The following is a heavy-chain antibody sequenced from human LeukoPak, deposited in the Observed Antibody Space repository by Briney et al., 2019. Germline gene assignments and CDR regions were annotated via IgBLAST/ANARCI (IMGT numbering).Heavy chain of an antibody. Sequence: GSLRLSCAASGFTFSSYSMNWVRQAPGKGLEWVSSISSSSSYIYYADSVKGRFTISRDNAKNSLYLQMNSLRAEDTAVYYCARDATDSSGYYGLDAFDXWGQGTMVTV. CDR3: ARDATDSSGYYGLDAFDX. CDR1: GFTFSSYS. J-gene: IGHJ3*02. V-gene: IGHV3-21*01. CDR2: ISSSSSYI. D-gene: IGHD3-22*01.